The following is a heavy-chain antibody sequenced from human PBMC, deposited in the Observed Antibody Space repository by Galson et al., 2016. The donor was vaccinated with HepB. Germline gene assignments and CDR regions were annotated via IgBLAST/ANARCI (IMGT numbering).Heavy chain of an antibody. CDR2: GNPRTGST. CDR3: ARDRGSNSLKGYGMDV. V-gene: IGHV1-46*01. D-gene: IGHD3-10*01. Sequence: SVKVSCKASGYTFINYYMHWVRQAPGQGLEWMGIGNPRTGSTSYAQKFQDRVTVTRHTSTSTVYMELSSLRSADIAVYYFARDRGSNSLKGYGMDVWGQGTTVTVSS. J-gene: IGHJ6*02. CDR1: GYTFINYY.